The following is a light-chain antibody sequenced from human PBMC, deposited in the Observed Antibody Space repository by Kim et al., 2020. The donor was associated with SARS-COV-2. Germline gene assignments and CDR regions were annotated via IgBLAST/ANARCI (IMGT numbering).Light chain of an antibody. J-gene: IGKJ4*01. CDR2: DAS. Sequence: DIAMTLSPATLSVSPGGRSTLSCRATQSISSNLAWYQQKPGQAPRLLIYDASTRATGIPDRFSGSGSGTDFTLTISSLQSEDFAVYYCQQYNNWRGTFGGGTKVAIK. CDR1: QSISSN. CDR3: QQYNNWRGT. V-gene: IGKV3-15*01.